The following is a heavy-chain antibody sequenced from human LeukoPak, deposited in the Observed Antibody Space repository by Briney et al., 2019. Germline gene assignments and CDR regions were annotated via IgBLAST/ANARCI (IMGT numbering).Heavy chain of an antibody. J-gene: IGHJ6*02. CDR3: ARVKSLLPYYYGMDV. CDR2: INHSGST. CDR1: GGSISSYY. Sequence: SETLSLTCTVSGGSISSYYWSWIRQPPGKGLEWIGEINHSGSTNYNPSLKSRVTISVDTSKNQFSLKLRSVTAADTAVYYCARVKSLLPYYYGMDVWGQGTTVTVSS. V-gene: IGHV4-34*01.